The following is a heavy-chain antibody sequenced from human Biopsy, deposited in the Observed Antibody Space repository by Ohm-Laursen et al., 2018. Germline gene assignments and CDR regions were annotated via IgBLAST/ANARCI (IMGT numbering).Heavy chain of an antibody. D-gene: IGHD2-21*01. V-gene: IGHV3-7*01. CDR3: ARSLWPEDY. J-gene: IGHJ4*02. CDR2: INQDGSVK. Sequence: SLRLSCSASGFSVSSYDMNWVRQAPGKGLEWVANINQDGSVKNYVDSVKGRFTISRDNAENSVYLQMSSLRSEDTAVYYCARSLWPEDYWGQGTLVTVSS. CDR1: GFSVSSYD.